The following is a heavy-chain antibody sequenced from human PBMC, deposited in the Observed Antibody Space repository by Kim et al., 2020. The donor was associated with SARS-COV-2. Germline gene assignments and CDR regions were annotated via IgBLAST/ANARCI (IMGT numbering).Heavy chain of an antibody. D-gene: IGHD3-22*01. CDR3: ATLDSSGFYFDY. J-gene: IGHJ4*02. V-gene: IGHV1-24*01. Sequence: IYAQKFQGRVTMTEDTSTDTAYMELSSLRSEYTAVYYCATLDSSGFYFDYWGQGTLVTVSS.